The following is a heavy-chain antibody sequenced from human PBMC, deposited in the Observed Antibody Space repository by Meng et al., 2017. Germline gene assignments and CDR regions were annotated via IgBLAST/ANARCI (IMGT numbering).Heavy chain of an antibody. CDR3: ARDPYCSSTSCYTKRYFDL. V-gene: IGHV3-7*01. D-gene: IGHD2-2*02. CDR1: GFTFSSYW. CDR2: IKQDGSEK. Sequence: GESLKISCAASGFTFSSYWMSWVRQAPGKGLEWVANIKQDGSEKHYVDSVKGRFTISRDNAKNSLYLQMNSLRAEDTAVYYCARDPYCSSTSCYTKRYFDLWGRGTLVTVSS. J-gene: IGHJ2*01.